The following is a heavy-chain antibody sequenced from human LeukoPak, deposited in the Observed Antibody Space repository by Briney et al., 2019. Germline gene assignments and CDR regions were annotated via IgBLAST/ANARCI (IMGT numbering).Heavy chain of an antibody. CDR1: GFTFSSYG. CDR2: IWYDGSNK. V-gene: IGHV3-33*01. D-gene: IGHD3-22*01. CDR3: ARGSVAYYYDSSGPRDAFDI. J-gene: IGHJ3*02. Sequence: GRSLRLSCAASGFTFSSYGMHWVPQAPGKGLEWVAVIWYDGSNKYYADSVKGRFTISRDNSKNTLYLQMNSLRAEDTAVYYCARGSVAYYYDSSGPRDAFDIWGQGTMVTVSS.